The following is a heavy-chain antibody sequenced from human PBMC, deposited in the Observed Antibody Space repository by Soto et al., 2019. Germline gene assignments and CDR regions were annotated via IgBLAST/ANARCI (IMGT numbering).Heavy chain of an antibody. V-gene: IGHV1-2*04. CDR2: INPNSGGT. D-gene: IGHD2-2*01. CDR1: GYTFTGYY. Sequence: ASVKVSCKASGYTFTGYYMHWVRQAPGQGLEWMGWINPNSGGTNYAQKFQGWVTMTRDTSISTAYMELSRLRSDDTAVYYCARNIVVVPAAMREDYYYYYGMDLWGQGTTVTVSS. J-gene: IGHJ6*02. CDR3: ARNIVVVPAAMREDYYYYYGMDL.